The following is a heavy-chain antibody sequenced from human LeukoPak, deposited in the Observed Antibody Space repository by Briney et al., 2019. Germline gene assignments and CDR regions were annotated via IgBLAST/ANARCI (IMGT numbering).Heavy chain of an antibody. CDR1: GYTFTDYY. CDR2: INPNSGGT. Sequence: ASVKVSCKASGYTFTDYYMHWVRQAPGQGLEWMGWINPNSGGTNYAQKFQGRVTMTRDTSISTAYMELSRLRSDDTAVYYCARYGSDGWSWGYCSGGSCYSLVYGGQGTLVTVSS. CDR3: ARYGSDGWSWGYCSGGSCYSLVY. V-gene: IGHV1-2*02. J-gene: IGHJ4*02. D-gene: IGHD2-15*01.